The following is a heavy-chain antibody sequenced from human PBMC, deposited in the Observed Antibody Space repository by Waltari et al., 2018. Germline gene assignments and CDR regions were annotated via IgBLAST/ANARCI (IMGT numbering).Heavy chain of an antibody. CDR2: ISHSGGST. J-gene: IGHJ6*02. CDR3: AKHRSAITIFGVDRIGYSGMDV. V-gene: IGHV3-23*04. Sequence: EVQLVESGGGFVQPGGSLRLSCVISGFTFNKYALTWVRPAPGKGLAWVSSISHSGGSTYYADSVKGRLTISRDNSKNTLYLRMHGLTADDTAVYYCAKHRSAITIFGVDRIGYSGMDVWGQGTTVTVSS. CDR1: GFTFNKYA. D-gene: IGHD3-3*01.